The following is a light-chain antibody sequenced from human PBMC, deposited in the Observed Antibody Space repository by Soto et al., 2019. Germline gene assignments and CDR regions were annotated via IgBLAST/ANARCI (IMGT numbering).Light chain of an antibody. CDR3: QHSYRTPHT. CDR2: AAS. Sequence: DIEMTQSPSSLSASVGDRVFITCRASQGVSDYLLWYQQTQGKAPKLLIHAASNLLSGVPSRFSGSGSGTNFTLNISCLQTEDFATDDCQHSYRTPHTFGHGTKLET. J-gene: IGKJ2*01. V-gene: IGKV1-39*01. CDR1: QGVSDY.